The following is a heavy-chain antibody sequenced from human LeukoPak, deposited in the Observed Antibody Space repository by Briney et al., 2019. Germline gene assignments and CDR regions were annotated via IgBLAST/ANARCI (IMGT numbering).Heavy chain of an antibody. Sequence: GGSLRLSCAASGFTFSSYAMSWVRQAPGKGLEWVSGISWNSGSIGYADSVKGRFTISRDNAKNSLYLQMNSLRAEDTALYYCAKDRGSRVEYYYYYGMDVWGQGTTVTVSS. CDR1: GFTFSSYA. CDR3: AKDRGSRVEYYYYYGMDV. D-gene: IGHD6-13*01. CDR2: ISWNSGSI. V-gene: IGHV3-9*01. J-gene: IGHJ6*02.